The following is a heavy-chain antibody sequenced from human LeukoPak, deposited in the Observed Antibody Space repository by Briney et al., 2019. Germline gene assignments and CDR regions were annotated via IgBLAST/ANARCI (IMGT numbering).Heavy chain of an antibody. CDR1: GVTSSTYA. V-gene: IGHV1-69*06. CDR2: IIPIFVTA. CDR3: ARSQGGYDFWSGYHHRPYYFDY. D-gene: IGHD3-3*01. J-gene: IGHJ4*02. Sequence: SPKASCKVSGVTSSTYATTGVGQAPGQGLGWMGGIIPIFVTATTAQRFQGGVTLSPEKPTSTAYMELSSLRSEDTAVYYCARSQGGYDFWSGYHHRPYYFDYWGQGTLVTVSS.